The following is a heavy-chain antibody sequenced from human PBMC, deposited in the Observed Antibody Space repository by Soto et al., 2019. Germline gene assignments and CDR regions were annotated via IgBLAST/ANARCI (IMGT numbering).Heavy chain of an antibody. CDR2: INHRGST. CDR1: GGSFSGYY. D-gene: IGHD3-3*01. J-gene: IGHJ6*03. Sequence: QVQLQQWGAGLLKPSETLSLTCAVYGGSFSGYYWSWIRQPPGKGLEWIGEINHRGSTNYNPSLKSRVTISVDTSKNQFSLKLSSVTAADTAVYYCARGRTLTIFGERRPRNRNYYYYMDVWGKGTTVTVSS. V-gene: IGHV4-34*01. CDR3: ARGRTLTIFGERRPRNRNYYYYMDV.